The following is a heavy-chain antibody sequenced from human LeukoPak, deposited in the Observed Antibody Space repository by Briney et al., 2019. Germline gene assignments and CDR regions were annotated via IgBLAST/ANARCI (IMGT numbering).Heavy chain of an antibody. CDR1: GGSFSGYY. Sequence: SETLSLTCAVYGGSFSGYYWSWIRQPPGKGLERIGEINHSGSTNYNPSLKSRVTISVDTSKNQFSLKLSSVTAADTAVYYCARRAWLRRGYFDYWGQGTLVTVSS. V-gene: IGHV4-34*01. J-gene: IGHJ4*02. D-gene: IGHD3-22*01. CDR3: ARRAWLRRGYFDY. CDR2: INHSGST.